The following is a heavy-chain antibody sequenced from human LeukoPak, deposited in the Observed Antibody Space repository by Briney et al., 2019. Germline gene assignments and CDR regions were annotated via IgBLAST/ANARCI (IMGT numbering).Heavy chain of an antibody. J-gene: IGHJ3*01. D-gene: IGHD3-3*01. CDR3: ARVSVTLFGAVIILNAFDV. Sequence: ASVKVSCKASGYTFINYGISWVRQARGQGLEWMGWISRYTGNTNYALQLQGRVTMTTDTSTSTAYMELRSLRSDDTAVYYCARVSVTLFGAVIILNAFDVWGQGTMVTVSS. V-gene: IGHV1-18*01. CDR2: ISRYTGNT. CDR1: GYTFINYG.